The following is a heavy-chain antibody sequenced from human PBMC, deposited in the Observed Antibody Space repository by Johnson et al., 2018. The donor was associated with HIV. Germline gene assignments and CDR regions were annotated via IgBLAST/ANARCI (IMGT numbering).Heavy chain of an antibody. Sequence: EVQLVESGGGLVQPGGSLRLSCAASGFTFSTYWMHWVRQPPGKGLVWVSRINTDGSEKYYVDSVEGRITISRDNAKNSLYLQMNSLRAEDTAVYYCAREYYGSGSDAFDIWGQGTMVTVSS. CDR2: INTDGSEK. J-gene: IGHJ3*02. CDR1: GFTFSTYW. CDR3: AREYYGSGSDAFDI. D-gene: IGHD3-10*01. V-gene: IGHV3-7*01.